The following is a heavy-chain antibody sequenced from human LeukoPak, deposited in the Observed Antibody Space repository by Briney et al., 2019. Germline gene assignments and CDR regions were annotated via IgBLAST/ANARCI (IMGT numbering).Heavy chain of an antibody. D-gene: IGHD1-26*01. CDR2: IHYSGST. Sequence: SETLSLTCAVYGGSFSGYYWSWIRQPPGKGLEWIGHIHYSGSTTYNPSLKSRVTISVDVSKNQFSLKLSSVTAADTAVYYCARHKTGGTYPLDYWGQGTLVTASS. CDR3: ARHKTGGTYPLDY. J-gene: IGHJ4*02. CDR1: GGSFSGYY. V-gene: IGHV4-59*08.